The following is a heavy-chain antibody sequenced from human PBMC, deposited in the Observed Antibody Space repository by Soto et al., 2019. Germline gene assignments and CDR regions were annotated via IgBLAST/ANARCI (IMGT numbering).Heavy chain of an antibody. CDR1: GFTFSDHY. D-gene: IGHD1-26*01. CDR2: SRNKANSYST. J-gene: IGHJ4*02. V-gene: IGHV3-72*01. CDR3: ARFSGSYSRGLDY. Sequence: EVQLVESGGGLVQPGGSLRLSCAASGFTFSDHYMDWVRQAPGKGLEWVGRSRNKANSYSTEYAASVKGRFTISRDKSKCSLYLQMDSLKTEDRAVYYCARFSGSYSRGLDYWGQGTLGTVS.